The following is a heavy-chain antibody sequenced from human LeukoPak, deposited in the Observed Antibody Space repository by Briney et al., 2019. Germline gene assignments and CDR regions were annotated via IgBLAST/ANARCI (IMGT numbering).Heavy chain of an antibody. CDR3: ARAYYGSGSLGFSWFDP. J-gene: IGHJ5*02. V-gene: IGHV4-59*01. Sequence: SETLSLTCTVSGGSISSYYWSWIRQPPGKGLEWIGYIYYSGSTNYNPSLKSRVTISVDTSKNQFSLKLSSVTAADTAVYYCARAYYGSGSLGFSWFDPWGQGTLVTVPS. CDR1: GGSISSYY. CDR2: IYYSGST. D-gene: IGHD3-10*01.